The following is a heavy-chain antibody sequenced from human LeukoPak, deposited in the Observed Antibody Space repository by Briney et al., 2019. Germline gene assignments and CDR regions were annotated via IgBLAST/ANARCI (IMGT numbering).Heavy chain of an antibody. J-gene: IGHJ3*02. Sequence: PGRSLALASAAYGFTSSSYSMNWVRQAPGEGLEWDSSISSSSSYIYYADSVRGRFTIYRDNAKNSLYRQMNSLRAEDTAVYYCARLERAVAGTDDAFDIWGQGTMVTVSS. CDR1: GFTSSSYS. D-gene: IGHD6-19*01. CDR3: ARLERAVAGTDDAFDI. V-gene: IGHV3-21*01. CDR2: ISSSSSYI.